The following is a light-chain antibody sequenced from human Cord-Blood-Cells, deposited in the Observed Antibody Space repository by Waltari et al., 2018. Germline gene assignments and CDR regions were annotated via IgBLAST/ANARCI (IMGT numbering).Light chain of an antibody. J-gene: IGLJ2*01. Sequence: SYVLTQPPSVSVAPGKTARITCGGNNIGSKSVHWYQQKPGQAPVLVIYYDSDRPSGTPERFSCSNSGNTATLTISRVEAGDEADYYCQVWDSSSDHVVFGGGTKLTVL. CDR3: QVWDSSSDHVV. CDR1: NIGSKS. V-gene: IGLV3-21*04. CDR2: YDS.